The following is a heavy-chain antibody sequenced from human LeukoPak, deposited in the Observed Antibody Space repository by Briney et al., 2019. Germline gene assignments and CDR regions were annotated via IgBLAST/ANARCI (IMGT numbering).Heavy chain of an antibody. J-gene: IGHJ5*02. CDR2: IYTSGST. CDR1: GGSISSYY. D-gene: IGHD3-3*01. V-gene: IGHV4-4*07. Sequence: PSETLSLTCTVSGGSISSYYWSWIRQPAGKGLEWIGRIYTSGSTNYNPSLKSRVTMSVDTSKNQFSLKLSSVTAADTAVYYCARDLNSRAYYDFWGGYSDPNWFDPWGQGTLVTVSS. CDR3: ARDLNSRAYYDFWGGYSDPNWFDP.